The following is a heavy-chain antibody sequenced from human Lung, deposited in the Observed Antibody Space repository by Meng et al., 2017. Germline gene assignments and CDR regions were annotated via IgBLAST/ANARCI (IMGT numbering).Heavy chain of an antibody. Sequence: GESLKTSCAASGFSFDDYGMSWVLQAPGKGLEWVSGINWNGGSTGYADSVKGRFTISRDNAKNSLYLQMNSLEAEDTALYYCARADYYDSSGPPYYFGYWGQGTLVTVAS. D-gene: IGHD3-22*01. J-gene: IGHJ4*02. CDR2: INWNGGST. CDR1: GFSFDDYG. CDR3: ARADYYDSSGPPYYFGY. V-gene: IGHV3-20*04.